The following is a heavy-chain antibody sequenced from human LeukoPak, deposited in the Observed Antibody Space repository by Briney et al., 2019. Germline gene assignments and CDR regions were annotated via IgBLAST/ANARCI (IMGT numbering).Heavy chain of an antibody. J-gene: IGHJ3*02. CDR2: ISSSSSYI. CDR1: GFTFSSYS. CDR3: AKDNGGSAFDI. V-gene: IGHV3-21*04. Sequence: GGSLRLPCAASGFTFSSYSMNWVRQAPGKGLEWVSSISSSSSYIYYADSVKGRFTISRDNAKNSLYLQMNSLRAEDTALYYCAKDNGGSAFDIWGQGTMVTVSS. D-gene: IGHD2-8*01.